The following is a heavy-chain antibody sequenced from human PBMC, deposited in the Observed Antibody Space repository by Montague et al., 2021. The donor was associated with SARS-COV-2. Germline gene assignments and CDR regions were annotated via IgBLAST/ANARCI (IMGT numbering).Heavy chain of an antibody. Sequence: SLRLSCAASGFSFNNFAMHWVRQAPGQGLEWVAVISYEGSIQYYADSVKGRSAISRDWSKNTLDLQMSSLRPEDTAVYYCAKDATIFWFERGRGTFDNWGRGTLVAVSS. CDR2: ISYEGSIQ. CDR3: AKDATIFWFERGRGTFDN. CDR1: GFSFNNFA. J-gene: IGHJ4*02. V-gene: IGHV3-30*18. D-gene: IGHD3-10*01.